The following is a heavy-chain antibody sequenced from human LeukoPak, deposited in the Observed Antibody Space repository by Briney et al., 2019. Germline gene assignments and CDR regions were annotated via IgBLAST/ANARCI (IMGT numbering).Heavy chain of an antibody. CDR3: AGHGCSSSFEY. Sequence: PSETLSLTCTVSGGSISSYYWSWVRLPPGKGLEWIGYIYFSGSTNYNPSLKSRVTISVDTSKNQFSLKLSSVTAADTAVYYCAGHGCSSSFEYWGQGTLVTVSS. V-gene: IGHV4-59*08. CDR1: GGSISSYY. D-gene: IGHD6-13*01. CDR2: IYFSGST. J-gene: IGHJ4*02.